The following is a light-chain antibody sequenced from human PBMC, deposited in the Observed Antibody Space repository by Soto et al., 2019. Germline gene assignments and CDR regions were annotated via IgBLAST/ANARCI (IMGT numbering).Light chain of an antibody. CDR3: QQYNNWPRT. V-gene: IGKV3-15*01. CDR1: QSVSSSY. Sequence: VLTPSPGTRSLSPGERATLSCRASQSVSSSYLAWYQQKPGQAPRLLIYGASTRATGIPARFSGSGSGTEFTLTISSLQSEDFAVYYCQQYNNWPRTFGQGTKVDIK. CDR2: GAS. J-gene: IGKJ1*01.